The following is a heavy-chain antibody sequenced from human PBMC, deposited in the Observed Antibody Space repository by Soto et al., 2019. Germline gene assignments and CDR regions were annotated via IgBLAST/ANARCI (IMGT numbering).Heavy chain of an antibody. D-gene: IGHD2-2*01. Sequence: KTSETLSLTCAVYGGSFSGYYWSWIRQPPGKGLEWIGEINHSGSTNYNPSLKSRVTISVDTSKNQFSLKLSSVTAADTAVYYCARGLGYCSSTSCYRRPAYNWFDAWGQGTLVTVSS. CDR3: ARGLGYCSSTSCYRRPAYNWFDA. CDR1: GGSFSGYY. CDR2: INHSGST. V-gene: IGHV4-34*01. J-gene: IGHJ5*02.